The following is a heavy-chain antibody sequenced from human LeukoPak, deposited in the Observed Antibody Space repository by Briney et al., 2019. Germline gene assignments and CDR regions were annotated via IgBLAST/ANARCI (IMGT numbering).Heavy chain of an antibody. D-gene: IGHD2-8*02. J-gene: IGHJ4*02. CDR1: GLTVSSNS. CDR3: ARDRGTGGYIFDY. V-gene: IGHV3-53*01. CDR2: IYGGGAM. Sequence: PGGSLRLSCAASGLTVSSNSMRWVRQAPGKGLEWVSVIYGGGAMFYADSVKGRFTISRDNSKNTVYLQMNSLRAEDTAVYYCARDRGTGGYIFDYWGRGTLVTVSS.